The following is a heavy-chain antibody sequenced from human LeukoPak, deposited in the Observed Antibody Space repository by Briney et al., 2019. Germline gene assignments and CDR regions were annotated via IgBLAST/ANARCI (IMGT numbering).Heavy chain of an antibody. V-gene: IGHV5-51*01. CDR1: GYSFTSYW. CDR2: IYPDDSDT. J-gene: IGHJ4*02. Sequence: GESLKISCKGSGYSFTSYWIAWVRQMPGKGLEWTGIIYPDDSDTRYSPSFQGQVTISADKSISTAYLQWSSLKASDTAMYYCTRLDLSSSWYGGAFDYWGQGALVTVSS. D-gene: IGHD6-13*01. CDR3: TRLDLSSSWYGGAFDY.